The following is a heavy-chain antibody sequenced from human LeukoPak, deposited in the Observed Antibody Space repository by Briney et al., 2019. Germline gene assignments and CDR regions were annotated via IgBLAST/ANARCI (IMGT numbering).Heavy chain of an antibody. Sequence: PGGSLRLSCAASGFHFSSFGMHWVRQAPGKGLEWVAVIWYAGNNKYYADSMKGRFTISRDNSKNTLYLHMNSLRAEDTAVYYCARNGQQWPVYSCDDWGQGTLVTVSS. CDR1: GFHFSSFG. J-gene: IGHJ4*02. CDR3: ARNGQQWPVYSCDD. V-gene: IGHV3-33*01. CDR2: IWYAGNNK. D-gene: IGHD6-19*01.